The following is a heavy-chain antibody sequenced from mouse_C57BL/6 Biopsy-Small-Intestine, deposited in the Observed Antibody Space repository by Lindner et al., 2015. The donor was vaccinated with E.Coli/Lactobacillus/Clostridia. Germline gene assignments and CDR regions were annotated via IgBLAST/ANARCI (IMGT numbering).Heavy chain of an antibody. D-gene: IGHD1-1*01. CDR2: INPGSGGT. Sequence: VQLQESGAELVRPGTSVKVSCKASGYAFTNYLIEWVKQRPGQGLEWIGVINPGSGGTNYNEEFKGKATLTADKSSSTAYMQLSSLTSEDSAVYFCAREVYYYGLDYWGQGTTLTVSS. J-gene: IGHJ2*01. V-gene: IGHV1-54*01. CDR3: AREVYYYGLDY. CDR1: GYAFTNYL.